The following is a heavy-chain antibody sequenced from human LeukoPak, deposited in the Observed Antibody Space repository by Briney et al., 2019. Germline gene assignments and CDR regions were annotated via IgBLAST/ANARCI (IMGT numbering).Heavy chain of an antibody. Sequence: SETLSLTCSVSDGSISNYYWTWIRQPPGKGLEWIGNIQYSGSTNFNPSLKSRVTVSVDTSKNQVSLKLRSVTAADTAVYYCARDSGLGYCSTTRCSYGLDVWGQGTTVFVS. CDR2: IQYSGST. CDR3: ARDSGLGYCSTTRCSYGLDV. CDR1: DGSISNYY. J-gene: IGHJ6*02. D-gene: IGHD2-2*01. V-gene: IGHV4-59*01.